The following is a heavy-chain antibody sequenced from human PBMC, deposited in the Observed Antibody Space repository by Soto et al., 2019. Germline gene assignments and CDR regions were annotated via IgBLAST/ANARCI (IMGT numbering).Heavy chain of an antibody. CDR1: GFTFSSYA. CDR2: ISGSGGST. V-gene: IGHV3-23*01. CDR3: AKQPNYYDSSGLGYYFDY. J-gene: IGHJ4*02. Sequence: PGGSLRLSCAASGFTFSSYAMSWVRQAPGKGLEWVSAISGSGGSTYYADSVKGRFTISRDNSKNTLYLQMNSLRAEDTAVYYCAKQPNYYDSSGLGYYFDYWGQGTLVTVSS. D-gene: IGHD3-22*01.